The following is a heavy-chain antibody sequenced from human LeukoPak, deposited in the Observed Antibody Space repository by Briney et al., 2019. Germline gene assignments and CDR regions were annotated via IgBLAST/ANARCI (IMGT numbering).Heavy chain of an antibody. CDR3: LSYGSGSGGFDY. D-gene: IGHD3-10*01. V-gene: IGHV3-30-3*01. J-gene: IGHJ4*02. CDR2: ISYDGSNK. CDR1: GFTFSSYA. Sequence: GGSLRLSCAASGFTFSSYAMHWVRQAPGKGLEWVAVISYDGSNKYYADSVKGRFTISRGNSKNTLYLQMNSLRAEDTAVYYCLSYGSGSGGFDYWGQGTLVTVSS.